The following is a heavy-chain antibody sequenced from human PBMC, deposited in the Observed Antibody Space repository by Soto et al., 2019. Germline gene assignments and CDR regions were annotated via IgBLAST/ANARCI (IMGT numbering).Heavy chain of an antibody. CDR1: GGTFSSYA. D-gene: IGHD4-17*01. J-gene: IGHJ6*02. V-gene: IGHV1-69*13. Sequence: SVKVSCKASGGTFSSYAISWVRQAPGQGLEWMGGIIPIFGTANYAQKFQGRVTITADGSTSTAYMELSSLRSEDTAVYYCARLMTTVTTFGLAYGMDVWGQGTTVTVSS. CDR2: IIPIFGTA. CDR3: ARLMTTVTTFGLAYGMDV.